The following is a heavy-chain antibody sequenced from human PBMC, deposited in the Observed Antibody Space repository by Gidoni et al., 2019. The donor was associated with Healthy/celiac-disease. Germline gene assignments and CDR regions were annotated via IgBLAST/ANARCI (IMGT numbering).Heavy chain of an antibody. V-gene: IGHV3-33*01. D-gene: IGHD3-22*01. CDR3: ARDPLGVGYYYDSSGYLSY. CDR1: GFTFSSYG. Sequence: QVQLVESGGGVVQPGRSLRLSCAASGFTFSSYGMHWVRQAPGKGLEWVSVICDDGSNKYYADSVKGRLTISRDNSKNTLYLQMNSLRAEDTAVYYCARDPLGVGYYYDSSGYLSYWGQGTLVTVSS. CDR2: ICDDGSNK. J-gene: IGHJ4*02.